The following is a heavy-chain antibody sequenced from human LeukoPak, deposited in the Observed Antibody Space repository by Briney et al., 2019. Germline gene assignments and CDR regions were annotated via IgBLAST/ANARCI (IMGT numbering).Heavy chain of an antibody. CDR2: IYYSGST. CDR3: TRDPGPDTSGWYIVDY. J-gene: IGHJ4*02. Sequence: PSETLSLTCTVSGGSISSYYWSWIRQPPGKGLEWIGHIYYSGSTNYNPSLKSRVTISLDTSTNQFSLKLNSVTAADTAVYYCTRDPGPDTSGWYIVDYWGQGTLVTVSS. V-gene: IGHV4-59*01. D-gene: IGHD6-19*01. CDR1: GGSISSYY.